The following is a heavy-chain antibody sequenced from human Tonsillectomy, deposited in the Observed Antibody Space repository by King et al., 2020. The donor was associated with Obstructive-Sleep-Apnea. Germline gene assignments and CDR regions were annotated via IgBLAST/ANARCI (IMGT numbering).Heavy chain of an antibody. CDR1: GGVSRSGGYY. CDR3: ARVTLHDYGGIRPFDY. V-gene: IGHV4-31*03. Sequence: QLQESGPGLVKPSQTLSLTCTVAGGVSRSGGYYWSWFRQHPGKGREWLGDIYYSGSTAYNPSLKRRVTISVDTSKNQFSLKLSSVTAADTAVYYCARVTLHDYGGIRPFDYWGQGTLVTVSS. CDR2: IYYSGST. D-gene: IGHD4-23*01. J-gene: IGHJ4*02.